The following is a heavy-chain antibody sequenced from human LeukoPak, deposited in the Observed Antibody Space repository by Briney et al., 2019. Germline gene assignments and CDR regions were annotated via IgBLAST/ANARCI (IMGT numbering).Heavy chain of an antibody. J-gene: IGHJ4*02. V-gene: IGHV3-30*04. CDR3: ARDIRYYDYSGFYY. CDR2: ISHDESNK. CDR1: GFTFSSYA. Sequence: PGGSLRLSCAASGFTFSSYAMSWVRQAPGKGLEWVAVISHDESNKYYADSVKGRFTISRDNSKNTLYLQVNSLRAEDTAVYYCARDIRYYDYSGFYYWGQGTLVTVSS. D-gene: IGHD3-22*01.